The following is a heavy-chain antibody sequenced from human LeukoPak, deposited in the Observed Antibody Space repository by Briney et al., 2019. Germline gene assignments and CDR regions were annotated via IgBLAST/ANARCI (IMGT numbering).Heavy chain of an antibody. Sequence: SENLSLTCTVSGGSISSGGYYWSWIRQPPGKGLEWIGYIYHSGSTYYNPSLKSRVTISVDRSKNQFSLKLSSVTAADTAVYYCARERGYSSSHRQRHFDPWGQGTLVTVSS. CDR3: ARERGYSSSHRQRHFDP. J-gene: IGHJ5*02. V-gene: IGHV4-30-2*01. CDR2: IYHSGST. CDR1: GGSISSGGYY. D-gene: IGHD6-13*01.